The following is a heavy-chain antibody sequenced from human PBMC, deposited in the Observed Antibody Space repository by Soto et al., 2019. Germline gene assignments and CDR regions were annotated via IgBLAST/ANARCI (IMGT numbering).Heavy chain of an antibody. V-gene: IGHV3-33*01. CDR2: IWYDGSNK. CDR1: GFTFSSYG. D-gene: IGHD3-3*01. CDR3: ARDTIFGGVAYYYGMDV. Sequence: GGSLRLSCAASGFTFSSYGMHWVRQAPGKGLEWVAVIWYDGSNKYYADSVKGRFTISRDNSKNTLYLQMNSLRAEDTAVYYCARDTIFGGVAYYYGMDVWGQGTTVTVSS. J-gene: IGHJ6*02.